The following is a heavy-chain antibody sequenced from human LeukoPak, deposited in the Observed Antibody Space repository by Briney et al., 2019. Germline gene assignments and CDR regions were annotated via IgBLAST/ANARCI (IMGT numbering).Heavy chain of an antibody. Sequence: PGGSLRLSCAASGFPFSSYFMNWVRQAPGKGLEWVSSISGSSSYIYDADSVKGRFTISRDNAKNSLYLQMNSLRAEDTALYYCARVRGMVRGVIDYYYYYMDVWGKGTTVTDSS. CDR3: ARVRGMVRGVIDYYYYYMDV. CDR2: ISGSSSYI. D-gene: IGHD3-10*01. V-gene: IGHV3-21*04. J-gene: IGHJ6*03. CDR1: GFPFSSYF.